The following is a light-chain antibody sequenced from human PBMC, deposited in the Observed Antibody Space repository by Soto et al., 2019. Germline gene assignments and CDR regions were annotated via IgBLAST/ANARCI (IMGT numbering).Light chain of an antibody. CDR2: RAS. CDR3: QQYGSSPLT. V-gene: IGKV3-15*01. CDR1: QRVSTN. Sequence: ETVMTQSPATLSVSPGERATLSCRASQRVSTNLAWYQQKPGQSPRLLIYRASTRATDIPARFSGSGSGTDFTLTISRLEPEDFAVYYCQQYGSSPLTFGGGTKVDIK. J-gene: IGKJ4*01.